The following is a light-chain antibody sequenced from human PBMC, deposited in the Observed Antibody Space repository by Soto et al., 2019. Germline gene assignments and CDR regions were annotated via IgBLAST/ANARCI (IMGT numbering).Light chain of an antibody. J-gene: IGLJ3*02. CDR1: SGSVSTSYY. V-gene: IGLV8-61*01. Sequence: QTVVTQEPSLSVSPGGTVTLTCGLNSGSVSTSYYPSWYQQTPGRAPRTLIHSTNTRSSGVPDRISGSTLGNKAALPITGAQADDESDFYCALYLGSGIWVFGGGTKVTVL. CDR2: STN. CDR3: ALYLGSGIWV.